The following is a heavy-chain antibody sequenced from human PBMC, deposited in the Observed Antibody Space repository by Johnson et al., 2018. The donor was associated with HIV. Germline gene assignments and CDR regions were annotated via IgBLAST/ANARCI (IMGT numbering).Heavy chain of an antibody. CDR1: GFIFSTYW. CDR2: IRQDGSEK. V-gene: IGHV3-7*05. CDR3: ASSQGSGEGAFDI. J-gene: IGHJ3*02. D-gene: IGHD2-21*01. Sequence: VQLVESGGGLVQPGGSLRLSCAASGFIFSTYWMTWVRQAPGKGLEWVASIRQDGSEKYSEDSVKGRFTISRDNAKNSFYLQMNSLRAENTAVYYCASSQGSGEGAFDIWGQGTMVTVSS.